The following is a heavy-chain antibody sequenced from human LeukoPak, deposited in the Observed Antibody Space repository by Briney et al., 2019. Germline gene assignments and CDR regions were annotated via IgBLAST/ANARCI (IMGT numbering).Heavy chain of an antibody. CDR1: GFTFSTYG. V-gene: IGHV3-30*02. CDR2: IRHDGSNK. D-gene: IGHD3-9*01. J-gene: IGHJ5*02. Sequence: GGSLRLSCAASGFTFSTYGMHWVRQAPGKGLEWVTFIRHDGSNKYYAQSVKGRFTISRDNSKNTLYLQVSSLRAEDTAVYYCAKDVGNDLTGYYNWFDPWGQGTLVTVSS. CDR3: AKDVGNDLTGYYNWFDP.